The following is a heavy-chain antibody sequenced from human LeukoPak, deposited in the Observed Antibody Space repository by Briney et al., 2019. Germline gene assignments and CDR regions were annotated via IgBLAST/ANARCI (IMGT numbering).Heavy chain of an antibody. CDR1: RDSISSYY. D-gene: IGHD6-19*01. J-gene: IGHJ4*02. CDR2: ISYSGST. CDR3: ARWSLHSSGWYFDY. Sequence: SETLSLTCIVSRDSISSYYWSWIRQPPGKGLEWIGYISYSGSTNYNPSLKSRVTISVDTSKNQFSLNLTSVTAADTAMYYCARWSLHSSGWYFDYWGQGTLVTVSS. V-gene: IGHV4-59*01.